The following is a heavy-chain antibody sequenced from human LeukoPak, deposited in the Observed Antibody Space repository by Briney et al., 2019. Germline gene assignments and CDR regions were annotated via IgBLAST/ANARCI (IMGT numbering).Heavy chain of an antibody. CDR2: IYYSGSA. J-gene: IGHJ4*02. CDR3: ARHLAYVSSGFRPYFDY. CDR1: GGSISTSTSY. Sequence: PSETLSLTCSVSGGSISTSTSYWGWIRQPPGKGLEWIGSIYYSGSAYYNPSLKSRVTMSVDTSENQFSLKLRSVTAADTAVYYCARHLAYVSSGFRPYFDYWGQGTLVTVSS. V-gene: IGHV4-39*01. D-gene: IGHD3-22*01.